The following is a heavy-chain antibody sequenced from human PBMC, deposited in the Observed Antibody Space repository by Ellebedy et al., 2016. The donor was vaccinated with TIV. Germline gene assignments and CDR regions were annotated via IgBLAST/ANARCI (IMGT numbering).Heavy chain of an antibody. CDR2: ISSSSSYI. J-gene: IGHJ6*02. Sequence: GESLKISCAASGFTFSSYSMNWVRQAPGKGLEWVSSISSSSSYIYYADSVKGRFTISSDNAKNSLYLQMNSLRAEDTAVYYCARDFGELPYYYYYGMDVWGQGTTVTVSS. V-gene: IGHV3-21*01. CDR3: ARDFGELPYYYYYGMDV. D-gene: IGHD1-26*01. CDR1: GFTFSSYS.